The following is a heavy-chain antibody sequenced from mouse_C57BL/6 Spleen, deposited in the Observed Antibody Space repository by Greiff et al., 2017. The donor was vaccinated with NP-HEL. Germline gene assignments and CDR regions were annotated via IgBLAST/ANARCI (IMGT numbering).Heavy chain of an antibody. V-gene: IGHV2-9-1*01. J-gene: IGHJ2*01. CDR2: IWTGGGA. CDR1: GFSLTSYA. CDR3: ARSGGYFDFDC. D-gene: IGHD2-3*01. Sequence: QVQLKESGPGLVEPSQSLSITCTVSGFSLTSYAISWVRQPPGKGLEWLGVIWTGGGATYNSALISRLGISKDISKSKLFLKMSSLHTDDRERYYCARSGGYFDFDCRGQGTTLTAAS.